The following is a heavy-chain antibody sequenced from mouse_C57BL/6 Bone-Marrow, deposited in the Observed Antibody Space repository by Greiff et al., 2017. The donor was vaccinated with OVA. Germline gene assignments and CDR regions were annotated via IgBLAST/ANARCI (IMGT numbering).Heavy chain of an antibody. V-gene: IGHV5-9*01. D-gene: IGHD2-10*02. J-gene: IGHJ3*01. CDR1: GFTFCSYT. CDR3: ARPSEYPAWFAY. CDR2: ISGGGGNT. Sequence: EVQRVESGGGLVKPGGSLKLSCAASGFTFCSYTMSWVRQTPEKRLEWVATISGGGGNTYYPDGVKGRFIISRDNAKNTLYLQMSSLRSEDTALYYCARPSEYPAWFAYWGQGTLVTVSA.